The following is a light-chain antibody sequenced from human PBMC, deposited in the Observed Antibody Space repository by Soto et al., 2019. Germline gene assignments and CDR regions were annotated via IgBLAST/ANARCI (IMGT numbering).Light chain of an antibody. CDR1: KSLVFSDGNTY. V-gene: IGKV2-30*01. CDR2: KVS. Sequence: DVVLTQSPLSMPVALGQPASISCRSSKSLVFSDGNTYLNWFQQMPGQSPRRLIYKVSNRESGVPDRFSGSGSGTDFTLKISSVEAEDVGVYYCKQGTRWLWTFGQGTKLEIK. J-gene: IGKJ1*01. CDR3: KQGTRWLWT.